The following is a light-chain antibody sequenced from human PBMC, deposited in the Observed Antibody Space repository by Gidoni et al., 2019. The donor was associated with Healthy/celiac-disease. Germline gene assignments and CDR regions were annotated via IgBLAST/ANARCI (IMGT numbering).Light chain of an antibody. CDR1: KLGDKY. Sequence: SYELTQPPSVSVSPGQTASITCSGDKLGDKYACWYQQKPGQSPVLVIYQDSKRPSGIPERFSGSNSGNTATLTISGPQAMDEADYYCQAWDSSTVVVFGGGTKLTVL. CDR3: QAWDSSTVVV. CDR2: QDS. V-gene: IGLV3-1*01. J-gene: IGLJ2*01.